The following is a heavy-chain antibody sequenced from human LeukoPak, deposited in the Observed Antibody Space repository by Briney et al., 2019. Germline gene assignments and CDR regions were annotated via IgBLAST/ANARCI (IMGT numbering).Heavy chain of an antibody. D-gene: IGHD2-8*01. J-gene: IGHJ4*02. Sequence: ASVTVSCKASGYTFTIYDINWVRQAPGQGLEWMGWMNPKNGNTGYAQKFQGKVTMTRDTSISTAYMEVSSLTFEDTAIYYCARINGLPDYWGQGTLVSVSS. CDR2: MNPKNGNT. V-gene: IGHV1-8*01. CDR1: GYTFTIYD. CDR3: ARINGLPDY.